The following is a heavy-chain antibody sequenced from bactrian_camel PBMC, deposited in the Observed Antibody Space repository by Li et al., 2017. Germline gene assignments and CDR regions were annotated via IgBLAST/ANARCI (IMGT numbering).Heavy chain of an antibody. D-gene: IGHD2*01. V-gene: IGHV3S63*01. CDR2: IYTVGSGT. CDR1: GEISTYDC. J-gene: IGHJ6*01. Sequence: QLVESGGGSVQAGGSLRLSCAASGEISTYDCREWCRRAPGKEPEELAGIYTVGSGTWYADSVKGRFTISQDNGENTVYLQMNSLKPEDTAMYYCAADETCVRWYLPGSADFGAWGQGTQVTVSS. CDR3: AADETCVRWYLPGSADFGA.